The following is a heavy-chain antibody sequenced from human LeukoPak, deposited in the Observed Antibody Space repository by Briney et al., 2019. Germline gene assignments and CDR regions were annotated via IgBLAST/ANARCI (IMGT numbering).Heavy chain of an antibody. Sequence: PSEPLSPTCTVSGGSFNFYFWHWIRQPPGKGLEWIGEIDNRGSTSYTPSLRGRVIVSVDTSRNDVSLKLTSVTAADTAVYYCARDSDSGFQWGQGTLVTVSS. CDR1: GGSFNFYF. D-gene: IGHD3-10*01. V-gene: IGHV4-34*01. CDR2: IDNRGST. J-gene: IGHJ1*01. CDR3: ARDSDSGFQ.